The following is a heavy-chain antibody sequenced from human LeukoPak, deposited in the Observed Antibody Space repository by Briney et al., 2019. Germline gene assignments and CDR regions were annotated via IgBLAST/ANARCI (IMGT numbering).Heavy chain of an antibody. J-gene: IGHJ6*02. D-gene: IGHD3-10*01. CDR2: IYYGGST. Sequence: SETLSLTCTVCGDSISSSYYYWVWIRQPPGKGLEWIGSIYYGGSTYYNPSLKSRVTISSDTSKNQFSLKLSSVTAADTAVYYCARPRGGNYGMDVWGQGTTVTVSS. CDR1: GDSISSSYYY. V-gene: IGHV4-39*01. CDR3: ARPRGGNYGMDV.